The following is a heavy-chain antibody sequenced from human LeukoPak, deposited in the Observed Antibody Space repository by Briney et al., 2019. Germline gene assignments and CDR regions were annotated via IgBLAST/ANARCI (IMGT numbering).Heavy chain of an antibody. CDR1: GYTFTGYY. Sequence: ASVKVSCKASGYTFTGYYMHWVRQAPGQGLEWMGWINPNSGGTNYAQKLQGRVTVTTDTSTSTAYMELRSLRSDDTAVYYCARDMGRAYCSSTSCSPSAYWGQGTLVTVSS. CDR3: ARDMGRAYCSSTSCSPSAY. D-gene: IGHD2-2*01. V-gene: IGHV1-2*02. CDR2: INPNSGGT. J-gene: IGHJ4*02.